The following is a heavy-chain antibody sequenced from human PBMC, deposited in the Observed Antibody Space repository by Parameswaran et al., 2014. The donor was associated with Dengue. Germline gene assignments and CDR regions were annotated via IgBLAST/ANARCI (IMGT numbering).Heavy chain of an antibody. J-gene: IGHJ5*02. V-gene: IGHV5-51*01. Sequence: VRQAPGKGLEWMGIIYPGDSDTRYSPSFQGQVTISADKSISTAYLQWSSLKASDTAMYYCARSYYDFWSGKRLGGLDWFDPWGQGTLVTVSS. D-gene: IGHD3-3*01. CDR3: ARSYYDFWSGKRLGGLDWFDP. CDR2: IYPGDSDT.